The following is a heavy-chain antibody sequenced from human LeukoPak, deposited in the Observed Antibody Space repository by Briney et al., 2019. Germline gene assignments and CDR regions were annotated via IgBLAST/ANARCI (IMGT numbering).Heavy chain of an antibody. D-gene: IGHD3-10*01. J-gene: IGHJ4*02. V-gene: IGHV4-4*02. Sequence: SETLSLTCAVSGGSISSSNWWSWVRQPPGQGLEWIGEIYHSGSTNYNPSLKSRVTISVDKSKNQFSLKLSSVTAADTAVYYCAGIYPGWLAIDYWGQGTLVTVSS. CDR1: GGSISSSNW. CDR3: AGIYPGWLAIDY. CDR2: IYHSGST.